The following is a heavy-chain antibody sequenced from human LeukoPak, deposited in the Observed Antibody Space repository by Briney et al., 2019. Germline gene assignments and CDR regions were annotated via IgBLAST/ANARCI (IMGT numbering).Heavy chain of an antibody. CDR1: GYTFTGYY. J-gene: IGHJ4*02. V-gene: IGHV1-2*02. CDR2: INPNSGGT. D-gene: IGHD6-19*01. Sequence: GAPVKVSCKASGYTFTGYYMHWVRQAPGQGLEWMGWINPNSGGTNYAQKFQGRVTMTRDTSISTAYMELSRLRSDDTAVYYCARVAVAGTYFDYWGQGTLVTVSS. CDR3: ARVAVAGTYFDY.